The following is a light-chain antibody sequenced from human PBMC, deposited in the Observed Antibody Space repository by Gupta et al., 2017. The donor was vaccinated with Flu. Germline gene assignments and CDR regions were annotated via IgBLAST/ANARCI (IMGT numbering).Light chain of an antibody. J-gene: IGLJ2*01. CDR3: QAWDSSTVV. CDR2: QDR. V-gene: IGLV3-1*01. Sequence: SPGRTATITCSGTKLGEKFVCWYQQKPGQSPVLVMFQDRKRPSGIPERFSGSNSGNTATLXIXGTMAMXEADYYCQAWDSSTVVFGGGTKLTVL. CDR1: KLGEKF.